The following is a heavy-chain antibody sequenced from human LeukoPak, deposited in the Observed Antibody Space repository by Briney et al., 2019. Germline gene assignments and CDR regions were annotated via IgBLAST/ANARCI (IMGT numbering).Heavy chain of an antibody. Sequence: GGSLRLSCAASRFTFSIFAMNWVRQAPGKGLEWLSYISSSSSTIYYADSVKGRFAISRDNAKNSLYLQLNSLRPEDTGLYYCARDRGGWPDYWGQGTLVTVSS. CDR1: RFTFSIFA. D-gene: IGHD6-19*01. J-gene: IGHJ4*02. CDR2: ISSSSSTI. CDR3: ARDRGGWPDY. V-gene: IGHV3-48*01.